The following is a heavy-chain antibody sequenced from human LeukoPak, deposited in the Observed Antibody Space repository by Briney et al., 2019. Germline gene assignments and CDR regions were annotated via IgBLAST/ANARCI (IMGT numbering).Heavy chain of an antibody. V-gene: IGHV4-59*12. Sequence: SETLSLTCTVSGGSISSYYWSWIRQPPGKGLEWIGYIYYSGSTNYNPSLKSRVTISVDTSKNQFSLKLSSVTAADTAVYYCARVVVAANRNYYYYYYMDVWGKGTTVTVSS. J-gene: IGHJ6*03. CDR3: ARVVVAANRNYYYYYYMDV. D-gene: IGHD2-15*01. CDR1: GGSISSYY. CDR2: IYYSGST.